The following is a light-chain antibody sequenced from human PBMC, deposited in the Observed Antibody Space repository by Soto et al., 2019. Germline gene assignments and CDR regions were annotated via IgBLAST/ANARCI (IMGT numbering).Light chain of an antibody. CDR2: GAS. J-gene: IGKJ1*01. CDR3: QQRSNWLWT. V-gene: IGKV3D-20*02. CDR1: QSVSSSY. Sequence: ETVLTQSPATLSLSPGERATLSCRASQSVSSSYLAWYQQKPGQAPRLLIYGASSRATGIPDRFSGSGSGTDLTLTISSLEPEDFAVYYCQQRSNWLWTFGQGTKVDIK.